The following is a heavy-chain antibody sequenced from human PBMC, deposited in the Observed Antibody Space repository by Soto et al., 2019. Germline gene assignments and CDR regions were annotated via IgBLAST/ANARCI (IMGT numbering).Heavy chain of an antibody. J-gene: IGHJ4*02. Sequence: QVQLVESGGGVVQPGRSLRLSCAASGFTFSSYAMHWVRQAPGKGLEWVAVISYDGSNKYYADSVKGRFTISRDNSKNPLYLQMNSLRAEDTAVYYCAREVRGLRFDYWGQGTLVTVSS. V-gene: IGHV3-30-3*01. CDR1: GFTFSSYA. D-gene: IGHD1-1*01. CDR3: AREVRGLRFDY. CDR2: ISYDGSNK.